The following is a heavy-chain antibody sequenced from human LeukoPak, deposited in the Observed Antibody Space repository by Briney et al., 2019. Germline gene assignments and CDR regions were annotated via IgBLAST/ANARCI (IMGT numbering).Heavy chain of an antibody. CDR2: IFYSGST. D-gene: IGHD3-3*01. J-gene: IGHJ4*02. CDR1: SGSISTSNYY. CDR3: ARNYDFWSGYFDY. Sequence: SETLSLTCTVSSGSISTSNYYWGWVRQPPGKALEWIGNIFYSGSTYYSPSLKSRVTISLDTSRNQFSLKLSSVTAADTAVYYCARNYDFWSGYFDYWGQGTLVTVSS. V-gene: IGHV4-39*07.